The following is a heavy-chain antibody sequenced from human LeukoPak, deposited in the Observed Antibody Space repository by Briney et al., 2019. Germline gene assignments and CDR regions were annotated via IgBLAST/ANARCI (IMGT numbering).Heavy chain of an antibody. D-gene: IGHD3-22*01. CDR3: ARAEKDYDSSGYYYFDY. Sequence: SETLSLTCAVSGGSISSGDYYWSWIRQPPGKGLEWIGYIYYSGSTYYNPSLKSRVTISVDTSKNQFSLKLSSVTAADTAVYYCARAEKDYDSSGYYYFDYWGQGTLVTVSS. CDR1: GGSISSGDYY. J-gene: IGHJ4*02. V-gene: IGHV4-30-4*01. CDR2: IYYSGST.